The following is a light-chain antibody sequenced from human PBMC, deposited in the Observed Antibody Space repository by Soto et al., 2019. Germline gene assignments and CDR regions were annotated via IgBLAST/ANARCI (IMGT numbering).Light chain of an antibody. CDR3: QQSYSTLYT. Sequence: DIQTTQSPSSLSASVGDRVTITCRASQSISSYLNWYQQKPGKAPKLLIYAASSLQSGVPSRFSGSGSGTDFTLTISSLQPEDFATYYCQQSYSTLYTFGQGTKLEIK. CDR1: QSISSY. J-gene: IGKJ2*01. CDR2: AAS. V-gene: IGKV1-39*01.